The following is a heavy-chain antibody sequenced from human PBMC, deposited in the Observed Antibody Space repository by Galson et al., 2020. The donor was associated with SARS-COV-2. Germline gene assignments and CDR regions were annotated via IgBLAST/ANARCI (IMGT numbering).Heavy chain of an antibody. CDR2: ISYDGSNK. V-gene: IGHV3-30*18. CDR3: AKDKAGNYYYGRDV. J-gene: IGHJ6*02. Sequence: GGSLRLSCAASGFTFSSYGMHWVRQAPGKGLEWVAVISYDGSNKYYADSVKGRFTISRDNSKNTLYLQMNSLRAEDTAVYYCAKDKAGNYYYGRDVWGQGTTVTVSS. CDR1: GFTFSSYG.